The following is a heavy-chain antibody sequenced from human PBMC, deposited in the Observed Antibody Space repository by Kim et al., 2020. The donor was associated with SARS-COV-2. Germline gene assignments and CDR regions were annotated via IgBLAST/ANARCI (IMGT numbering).Heavy chain of an antibody. CDR2: IIPIFGTA. D-gene: IGHD3-22*01. CDR3: ARDLLDDSSGYTSYYFDY. CDR1: GGTFSSYA. Sequence: SVKVSCKASGGTFSSYAISWVRQAPGQGLEWMGGIIPIFGTANYAQKFQGRVTITADESTSTAYMELSGLRSEDTAVYYCARDLLDDSSGYTSYYFDYWGQGTLVTVSS. J-gene: IGHJ4*02. V-gene: IGHV1-69*13.